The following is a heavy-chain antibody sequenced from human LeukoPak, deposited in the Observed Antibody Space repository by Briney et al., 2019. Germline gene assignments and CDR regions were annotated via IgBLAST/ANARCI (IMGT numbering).Heavy chain of an antibody. CDR2: ISAYNGNT. CDR3: ARGARIAAAAEWFDP. CDR1: GYTFTSYG. V-gene: IGHV1-18*01. J-gene: IGHJ5*02. D-gene: IGHD6-13*01. Sequence: ASVKVSCKASGYTFTSYGISWVRQAPGQGLEWMGWISAYNGNTNYAQKLQGRVTMTTDTSTSTAYMELRSLRSDDTAVYYCARGARIAAAAEWFDPWGQGTLVTVSS.